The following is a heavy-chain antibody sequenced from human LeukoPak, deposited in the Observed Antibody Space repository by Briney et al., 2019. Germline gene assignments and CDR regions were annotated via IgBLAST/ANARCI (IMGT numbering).Heavy chain of an antibody. V-gene: IGHV6-1*01. D-gene: IGHD5-12*01. CDR1: VDSVSNNSAA. J-gene: IGHJ4*02. Sequence: SQTLSLTPALSVDSVSNNSAAWNSIRQSPSRGLEWLGSTYYRSKWFNEYAQSVKSRITINPDTSKNQFSLQLNSVTPEDAAMYYWTRAGGPGGYDYSYWGQGTLVTVSS. CDR3: TRAGGPGGYDYSY. CDR2: TYYRSKWFN.